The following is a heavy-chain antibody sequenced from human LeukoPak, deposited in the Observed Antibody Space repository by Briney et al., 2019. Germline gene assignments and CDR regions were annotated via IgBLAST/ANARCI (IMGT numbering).Heavy chain of an antibody. D-gene: IGHD2-2*01. CDR2: ISGSGGST. CDR1: GFTFSSYP. CDR3: AKDVAPFRYCSSTSCTHHFDY. V-gene: IGHV3-23*01. Sequence: PGGSLRLSCAASGFTFSSYPMSWVRQAPGKGLEWVSVISGSGGSTYYADSVKGRFTISRDNSKNTLYLQMNSLRAEDTAVYYCAKDVAPFRYCSSTSCTHHFDYWGQGTLVTVSS. J-gene: IGHJ4*02.